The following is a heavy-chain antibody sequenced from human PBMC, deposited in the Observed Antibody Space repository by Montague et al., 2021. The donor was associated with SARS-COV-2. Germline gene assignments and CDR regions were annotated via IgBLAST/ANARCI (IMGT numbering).Heavy chain of an antibody. J-gene: IGHJ4*02. V-gene: IGHV3-48*03. CDR3: ATGVKWNGVFDY. D-gene: IGHD1-26*01. CDR1: GFTFSNFE. Sequence: SLRLSCAASGFTFSNFEMNWVRQAPGKGLEWVSHISVSGNIIYYADSLRGRFTISRNNGKSLVYLQMNNLRGEDTAVYYCATGVKWNGVFDYWGQGTLVTVSS. CDR2: ISVSGNII.